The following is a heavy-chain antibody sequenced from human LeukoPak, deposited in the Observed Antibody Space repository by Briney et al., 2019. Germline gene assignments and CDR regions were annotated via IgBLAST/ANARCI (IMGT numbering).Heavy chain of an antibody. J-gene: IGHJ4*02. Sequence: PSETLSFTCTVSGDSISSSKYYWGWIRQPPGKGLEWIGSIYYSGTTFYNPSLKSRVTISVDTSKNQFSLKLSSVTAADTAVYYCARRDVGATIDYWGQGTLVTVSS. CDR1: GDSISSSKYY. V-gene: IGHV4-39*01. D-gene: IGHD1-26*01. CDR3: ARRDVGATIDY. CDR2: IYYSGTT.